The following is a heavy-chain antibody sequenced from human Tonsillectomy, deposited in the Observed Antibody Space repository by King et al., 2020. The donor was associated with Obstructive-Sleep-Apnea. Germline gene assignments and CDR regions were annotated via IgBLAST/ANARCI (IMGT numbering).Heavy chain of an antibody. D-gene: IGHD3-3*01. Sequence: QVTLKESGPVLVKPTETLTLTCTVSGFSLSNARMGVSWIRQPPGKALEWLAHIFSNDEKSYSTSLKSRLTISKDTSKSQVVLTMTNMDPVDTATYYCVRIHRITIFGAWDEAFDIWGQGTMVTVSS. CDR3: VRIHRITIFGAWDEAFDI. CDR2: IFSNDEK. V-gene: IGHV2-26*01. CDR1: GFSLSNARMG. J-gene: IGHJ3*02.